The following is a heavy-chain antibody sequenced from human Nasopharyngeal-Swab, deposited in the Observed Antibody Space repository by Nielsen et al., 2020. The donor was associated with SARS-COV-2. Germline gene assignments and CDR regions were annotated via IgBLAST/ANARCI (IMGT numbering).Heavy chain of an antibody. J-gene: IGHJ5*02. V-gene: IGHV2-26*01. Sequence: RQAPGKALEWLAHIFSNDEKSYSTSLKSRLTISKDTSKNQVVLTMTNMDPVDTATYYCAHPKTGWDGRFDPWGQGTLVTVSS. D-gene: IGHD3-9*01. CDR3: AHPKTGWDGRFDP. CDR2: IFSNDEK.